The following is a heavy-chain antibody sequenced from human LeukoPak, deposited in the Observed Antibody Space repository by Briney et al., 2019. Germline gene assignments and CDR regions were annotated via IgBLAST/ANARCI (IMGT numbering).Heavy chain of an antibody. CDR2: INPSGGST. CDR1: GYTFTSYY. Sequence: ASVKVSCKASGYTFTSYYMHWVRQAPGQGLEWMGIINPSGGSTSYAQKFQGRVTMTRDTSTSTVYMELSSLRSEDTAVYYCARDYDILTGYPLGLDYWGQGTLVTVSS. D-gene: IGHD3-9*01. J-gene: IGHJ4*02. V-gene: IGHV1-46*01. CDR3: ARDYDILTGYPLGLDY.